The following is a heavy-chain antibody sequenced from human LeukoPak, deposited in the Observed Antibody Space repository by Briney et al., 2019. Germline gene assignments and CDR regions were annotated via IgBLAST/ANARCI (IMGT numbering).Heavy chain of an antibody. J-gene: IGHJ4*02. CDR2: IIPIFGTA. D-gene: IGHD6-19*01. Sequence: SVKVSCKASGYTFTGYYIHWVRQAPGQGLEWMGRIIPIFGTANYAQKFQGRVTITADESTSTAYMELSSLRSEDTAVYYCARLVGSSGWYERDYFDYWGQGTLVTVSS. CDR3: ARLVGSSGWYERDYFDY. CDR1: GYTFTGYY. V-gene: IGHV1-69*13.